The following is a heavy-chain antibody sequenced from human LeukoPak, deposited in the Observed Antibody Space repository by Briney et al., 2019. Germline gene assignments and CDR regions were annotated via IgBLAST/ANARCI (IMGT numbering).Heavy chain of an antibody. CDR1: GGSFSSGGYS. CDR2: IYHSGST. CDR3: ARGTGYISSWSWYFDL. V-gene: IGHV4-30-2*01. D-gene: IGHD6-13*01. J-gene: IGHJ2*01. Sequence: SQTLSLTCAVSGGSFSSGGYSWIWLRQPPGKGLEWIGYIYHSGSTYYNPSLKSRVTISVDRSKNQFSLKLSSVTAADTAVYYCARGTGYISSWSWYFDLWGRGTLVTVSS.